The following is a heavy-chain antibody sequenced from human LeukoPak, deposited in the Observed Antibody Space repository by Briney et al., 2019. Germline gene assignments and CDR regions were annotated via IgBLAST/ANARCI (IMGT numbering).Heavy chain of an antibody. Sequence: ASVNVSCKASGYTITNYYVHWVRQAPGQGLEWMGVISPSGDFTSYAQMFQGSITVTRDTSTSTVYMELSGLRAEDTAVYYCARNYGDRGVYYYYMDVWGKGTTVTISS. CDR3: ARNYGDRGVYYYYMDV. CDR2: ISPSGDFT. CDR1: GYTITNYY. D-gene: IGHD4-17*01. V-gene: IGHV1-46*01. J-gene: IGHJ6*03.